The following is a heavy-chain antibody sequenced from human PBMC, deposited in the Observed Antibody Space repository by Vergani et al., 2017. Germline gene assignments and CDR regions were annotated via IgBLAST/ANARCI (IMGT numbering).Heavy chain of an antibody. CDR3: AKDSYYDFWSGYLFDY. CDR1: GFTFDDYA. V-gene: IGHV3-9*01. J-gene: IGHJ4*02. CDR2: ISWNSGSI. D-gene: IGHD3-3*01. Sequence: EVQLVESGGGLVQPGRSLRLSCAASGFTFDDYAMHWVRQAPGKGLEWVSGISWNSGSIGYADSVKVRFTISRDNAKNSLYLQMNSLRAEDTALYYCAKDSYYDFWSGYLFDYWGQGTLVTVSS.